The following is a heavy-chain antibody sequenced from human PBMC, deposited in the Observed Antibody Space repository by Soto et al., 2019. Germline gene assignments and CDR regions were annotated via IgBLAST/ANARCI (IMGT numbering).Heavy chain of an antibody. V-gene: IGHV4-39*01. CDR1: GGSISSSSYY. Sequence: SETLSLTCTVSGGSISSSSYYWGWIRQPPGKGLEWIGSIYYSGSTYYNPSLESRVTISVDTSKNQFSLKLSSVTAADTAVYYCASLTAARYFDYWGQGTLVTVSS. CDR2: IYYSGST. CDR3: ASLTAARYFDY. D-gene: IGHD6-6*01. J-gene: IGHJ4*02.